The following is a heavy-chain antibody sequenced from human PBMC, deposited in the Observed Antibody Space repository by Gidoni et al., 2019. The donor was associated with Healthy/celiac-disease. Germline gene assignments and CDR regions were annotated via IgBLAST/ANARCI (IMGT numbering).Heavy chain of an antibody. V-gene: IGHV3-15*01. CDR1: GFTFSNAW. D-gene: IGHD6-19*01. CDR3: TTETYSSGWYPFVDY. Sequence: EVQLVESGGGLVTPGGSLRLSCAASGFTFSNAWMSWVRQAPGKGLEWVGRIKSKTDGGTTDYAAPVKGRFTISRDDSKNTLYLQMNSLKTEDTAVYYCTTETYSSGWYPFVDYWGQGTLVTVSS. CDR2: IKSKTDGGTT. J-gene: IGHJ4*02.